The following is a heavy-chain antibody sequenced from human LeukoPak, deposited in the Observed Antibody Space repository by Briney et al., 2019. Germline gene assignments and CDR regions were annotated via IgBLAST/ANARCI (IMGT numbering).Heavy chain of an antibody. CDR2: ISGSGSST. CDR3: AKDNRRHYTSGPNPDSLH. J-gene: IGHJ4*02. V-gene: IGHV3-23*01. D-gene: IGHD6-19*01. Sequence: GGSLRLSCAASGFTFSGSAMSWVRQAPGKGLEWVSTISGSGSSTYYADSVKGRFTISRENSKNTLYLQMDSLRVEDTAFYYCAKDNRRHYTSGPNPDSLHWGQGALVTVSS. CDR1: GFTFSGSA.